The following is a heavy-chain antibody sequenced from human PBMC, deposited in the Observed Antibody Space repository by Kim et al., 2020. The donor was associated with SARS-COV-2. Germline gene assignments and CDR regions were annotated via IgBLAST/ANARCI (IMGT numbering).Heavy chain of an antibody. V-gene: IGHV4-59*08. D-gene: IGHD3-10*01. Sequence: SETLSLTCTVSGAAITSYYWSWIRLSPGKRLEWIGYIYYSGSTNYNPSLKSRVTMSVDTSKNQFSLMLSSVTAADTAVYYCARHLSYGSGNLNNWFDTWGQGALVTVSS. CDR3: ARHLSYGSGNLNNWFDT. J-gene: IGHJ5*02. CDR1: GAAITSYY. CDR2: IYYSGST.